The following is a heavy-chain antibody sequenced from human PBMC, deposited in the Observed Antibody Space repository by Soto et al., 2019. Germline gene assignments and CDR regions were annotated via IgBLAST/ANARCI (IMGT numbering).Heavy chain of an antibody. D-gene: IGHD3-3*01. V-gene: IGHV4-59*08. CDR2: IYYSGST. Sequence: SETLSLTCTVSGGSISSYYWSWIRQPPGKGLEWIGYIYYSGSTNYNPSLKSRVTISVDTSKNQFSLKLSSVTAADTAVYYCASRTNLWSGYSDAFDIWGQGTMVTVSS. CDR3: ASRTNLWSGYSDAFDI. CDR1: GGSISSYY. J-gene: IGHJ3*02.